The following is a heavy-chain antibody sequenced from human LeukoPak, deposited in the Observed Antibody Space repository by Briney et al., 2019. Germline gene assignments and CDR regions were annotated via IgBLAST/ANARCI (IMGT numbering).Heavy chain of an antibody. CDR3: ASTPNYYDSSQGGY. D-gene: IGHD3-22*01. V-gene: IGHV4-39*07. Sequence: SETLSLTCTVSGGSISSSSYYWGWIRQPPGKGLEWIGSIYYSGSTFYNPSLKSRATISVDTSKNQFSLKLSSVTAADTAVYYCASTPNYYDSSQGGYWGQGTLVTVSS. J-gene: IGHJ4*02. CDR2: IYYSGST. CDR1: GGSISSSSYY.